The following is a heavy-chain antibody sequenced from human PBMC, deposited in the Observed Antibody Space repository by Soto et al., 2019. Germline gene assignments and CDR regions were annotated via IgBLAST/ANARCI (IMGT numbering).Heavy chain of an antibody. CDR1: GFTFSDHY. Sequence: GGSLRLSCAASGFTFSDHYMDWVRQAPGKGLEWVGRTRNKANSYTTEYAASVKGRFTISRDDSKNSLYLQMNSLKTEDTAVYYCARRAVAGTVYWYFDLWGRGTLVTVSS. D-gene: IGHD6-19*01. CDR2: TRNKANSYTT. J-gene: IGHJ2*01. CDR3: ARRAVAGTVYWYFDL. V-gene: IGHV3-72*01.